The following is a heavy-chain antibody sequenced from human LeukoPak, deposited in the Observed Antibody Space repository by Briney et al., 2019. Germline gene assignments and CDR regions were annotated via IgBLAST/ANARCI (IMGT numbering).Heavy chain of an antibody. Sequence: PGGSLRLSCAASEFTFSPYWMSWVRQAPGKGLEWVTNIKQDGSEKYYVDSVKGRFTISRDNTKNSLYLQMNSLRAEDTAVYYCARGFGRPWGQGTLVTVSS. CDR1: EFTFSPYW. V-gene: IGHV3-7*01. CDR2: IKQDGSEK. D-gene: IGHD3/OR15-3a*01. J-gene: IGHJ4*02. CDR3: ARGFGRP.